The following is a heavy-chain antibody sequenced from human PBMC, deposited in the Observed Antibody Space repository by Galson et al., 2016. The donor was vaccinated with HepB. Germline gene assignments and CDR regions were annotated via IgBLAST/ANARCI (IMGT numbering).Heavy chain of an antibody. J-gene: IGHJ4*01. Sequence: TLSLTCTVSGGSISSWDYYWRWTRRTPRKGVEWIGYVYSTGNTDYNPPLKSRLTISLDNSKNKLSLKLTTVTAADTAVYYCATAGRSRSSGYYYDPGFDFWGQGTLVTISS. D-gene: IGHD3-22*01. CDR1: GGSISSWDYY. CDR2: VYSTGNT. V-gene: IGHV4-30-4*01. CDR3: ATAGRSRSSGYYYDPGFDF.